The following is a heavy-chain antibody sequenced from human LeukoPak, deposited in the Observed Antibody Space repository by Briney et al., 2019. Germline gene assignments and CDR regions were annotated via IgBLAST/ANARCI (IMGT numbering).Heavy chain of an antibody. CDR1: AFTFSSSA. CDR3: ANGRAGNWNYEFAY. J-gene: IGHJ4*02. Sequence: GGSLRLSCAASAFTFSSSAMIWVRQAPAKGLEWVSSTTGSGGNTYYADSVKGRFTISRDNSKNTLYLQMNSLRAEDTAVYYCANGRAGNWNYEFAYWGQGTLVTVSS. CDR2: TTGSGGNT. V-gene: IGHV3-23*01. D-gene: IGHD1-7*01.